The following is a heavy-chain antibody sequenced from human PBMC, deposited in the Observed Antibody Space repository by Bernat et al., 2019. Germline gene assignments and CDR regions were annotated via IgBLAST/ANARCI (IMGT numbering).Heavy chain of an antibody. CDR3: TRLEDGYNFLVN. D-gene: IGHD5-24*01. J-gene: IGHJ1*01. CDR1: GFTFSGSV. Sequence: EVQLVESGGGLVQPGGSLKLSCAASGFTFSGSVMHWVRQASGKGLEWVGRIRSKANKYATIYAAAMKGRFTISRDDSKNTAYLQMNSLKAEDTAVYYCTRLEDGYNFLVNWGQGTLVTVSS. V-gene: IGHV3-73*01. CDR2: IRSKANKYAT.